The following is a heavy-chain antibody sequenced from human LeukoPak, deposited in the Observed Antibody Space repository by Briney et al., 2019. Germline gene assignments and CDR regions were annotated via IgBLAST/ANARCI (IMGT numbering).Heavy chain of an antibody. D-gene: IGHD1-14*01. CDR3: ARDRISINALDM. CDR1: GASISGHY. V-gene: IGHV4-59*11. CDR2: ISHIGNT. J-gene: IGHJ3*02. Sequence: SETLSLTRTVSGASISGHYLTWIRQPPGKGLVWIGYISHIGNTNYNPSLKSRVTISVDTSKNQFSLKLTSVTAADTAVYYCARDRISINALDMWGQGTMVTVSS.